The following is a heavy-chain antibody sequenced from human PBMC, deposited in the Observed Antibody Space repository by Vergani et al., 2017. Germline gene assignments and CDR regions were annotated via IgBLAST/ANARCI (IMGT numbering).Heavy chain of an antibody. CDR3: ASPPETPFYYYDSSGYLEYFQH. CDR2: INPSGGST. CDR1: GYTFTSYY. V-gene: IGHV1-46*03. Sequence: QVQLVQSGAEVKKPGASVKVSCKASGYTFTSYYMHWVRQAPGQGLEWMGIINPSGGSTSYAQKFQGRVTMTRDTSTSTVYMELSSLRSEDTAVYYCASPPETPFYYYDSSGYLEYFQHWGQGTLVTVSS. D-gene: IGHD3-22*01. J-gene: IGHJ1*01.